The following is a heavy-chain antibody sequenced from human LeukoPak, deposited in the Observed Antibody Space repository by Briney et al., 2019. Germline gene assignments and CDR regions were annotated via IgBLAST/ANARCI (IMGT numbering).Heavy chain of an antibody. J-gene: IGHJ4*02. CDR3: ARGPTYYDFWSGYPDGQFDY. CDR1: GRCLSRYY. V-gene: IGHV4-59*07. CDR2: IHHSGST. D-gene: IGHD3-3*01. Sequence: SDTLSLLYTVSGRCLSRYYWSWARQPPAKGLEDIGYIHHSGSTNYNPCLKRRVTISVEKSKNQFSLKLRSVTPADTAVYDGARGPTYYDFWSGYPDGQFDYWGQGTLVTVSS.